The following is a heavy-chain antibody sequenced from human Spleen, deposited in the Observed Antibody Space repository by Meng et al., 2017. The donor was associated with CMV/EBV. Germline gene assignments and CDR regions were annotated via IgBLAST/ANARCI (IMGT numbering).Heavy chain of an antibody. CDR2: IYYSGST. Sequence: LRLSFTVSGGSISSYYWSWIRQPPGKGLEWIGYIYYSGSTNYNPSLKSRVTISVDTSKNQFSLKLSTVTAADTAVYYCARGDRQCTSCYTFRGRKDRTFDYWGQGTLVTVSS. CDR3: ARGDRQCTSCYTFRGRKDRTFDY. CDR1: GGSISSYY. V-gene: IGHV4-59*01. J-gene: IGHJ4*02. D-gene: IGHD2-2*02.